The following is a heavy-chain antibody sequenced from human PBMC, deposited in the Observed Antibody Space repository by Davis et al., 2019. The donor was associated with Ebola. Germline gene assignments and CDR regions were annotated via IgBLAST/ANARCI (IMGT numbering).Heavy chain of an antibody. V-gene: IGHV3-20*04. CDR2: INWNGGST. D-gene: IGHD3-3*01. CDR3: AREGRVFGCDY. Sequence: GESLKISCAASGFTFDDYAMTWVRQAPGKGLEWVSGINWNGGSTGYADSVKGRFTISRDNAKNTLYLQMNDLRAEDTAVYYCAREGRVFGCDYWGQGALVTVSS. CDR1: GFTFDDYA. J-gene: IGHJ4*02.